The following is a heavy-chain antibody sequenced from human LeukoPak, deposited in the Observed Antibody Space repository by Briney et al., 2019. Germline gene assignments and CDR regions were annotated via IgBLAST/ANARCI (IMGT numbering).Heavy chain of an antibody. CDR3: AKDRASPPYYFDY. V-gene: IGHV3-23*01. J-gene: IGHJ4*02. Sequence: GGSLRLSCAASGFTFSSYAMSWVRQAPGKGLEWVSAISGSGGSTYYADSVKGRFAISRDNSKNTLYLQMNSLRAEDTAVYYCAKDRASPPYYFDYWGQGTLVTVSS. CDR2: ISGSGGST. CDR1: GFTFSSYA.